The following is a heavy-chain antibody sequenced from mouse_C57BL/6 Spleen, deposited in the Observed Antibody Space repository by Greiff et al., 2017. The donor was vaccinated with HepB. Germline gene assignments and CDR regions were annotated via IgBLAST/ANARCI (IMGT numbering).Heavy chain of an antibody. V-gene: IGHV1-50*01. Sequence: VQLQQSGAELVKPGASVKLSCKASGYTFTSYWMQWVKQRPGQGLEWIGEIDPSDSYTNYNQKFKGKATLTVDTSSSTAYMQLSSLTSEDSAVYYCARSLYYYGSHWYFDVWGTGTTVTVSS. CDR1: GYTFTSYW. D-gene: IGHD1-1*01. J-gene: IGHJ1*03. CDR3: ARSLYYYGSHWYFDV. CDR2: IDPSDSYT.